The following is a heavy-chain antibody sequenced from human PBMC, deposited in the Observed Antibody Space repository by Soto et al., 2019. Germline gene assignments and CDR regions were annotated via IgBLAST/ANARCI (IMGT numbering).Heavy chain of an antibody. CDR2: IYYSGST. D-gene: IGHD3-9*01. CDR1: GGSISSSSYY. V-gene: IGHV4-39*01. Sequence: SETLSLTCTVSGGSISSSSYYWGWIRQPPGKGLEWIGSIYYSGSTYYNPSLKSRVTISVDTSKNQFSLKLSSVTAADTAVYYCARQKYFDWLLSPNYYYYYMDVWGKGTTVTVSS. CDR3: ARQKYFDWLLSPNYYYYYMDV. J-gene: IGHJ6*03.